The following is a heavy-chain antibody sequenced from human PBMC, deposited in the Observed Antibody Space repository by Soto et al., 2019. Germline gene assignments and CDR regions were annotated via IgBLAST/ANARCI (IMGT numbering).Heavy chain of an antibody. CDR1: GGSISSGGYS. J-gene: IGHJ4*02. CDR2: IYHSGST. D-gene: IGHD3-22*01. Sequence: PSETLSLTCAVSGGSISSGGYSWSWIRQPPGKGLEWIGYIYHSGSTYYNPSLKSRVTISVDTSKNQFSLKLSSVTAADTAVYYCARVSYDSSGYYYRVLYYFDYWGQGTLVTVSS. V-gene: IGHV4-30-2*01. CDR3: ARVSYDSSGYYYRVLYYFDY.